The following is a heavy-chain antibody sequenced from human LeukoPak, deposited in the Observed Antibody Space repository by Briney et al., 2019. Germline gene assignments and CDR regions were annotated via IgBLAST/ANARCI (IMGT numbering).Heavy chain of an antibody. V-gene: IGHV3-48*01. Sequence: GGSLRLSCAASGFTFSSYEMNWVRQAPGKGLEWVSYISSSSSTIYYADSVKGRFTISRDNAKNSLYLQMNSLRAEDTAVYYCARDRAIFSLDYWGQGTLVTVSS. CDR2: ISSSSSTI. CDR3: ARDRAIFSLDY. CDR1: GFTFSSYE. J-gene: IGHJ4*02. D-gene: IGHD3-9*01.